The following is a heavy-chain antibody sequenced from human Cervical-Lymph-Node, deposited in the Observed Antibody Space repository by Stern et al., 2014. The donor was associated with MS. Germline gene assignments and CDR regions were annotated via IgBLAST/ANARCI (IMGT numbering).Heavy chain of an antibody. CDR2: IIPMFGTA. CDR1: GGTFNNYA. D-gene: IGHD3-16*01. V-gene: IGHV1-69*06. Sequence: VQLVQSGAEVKRPGSSVKVSCTASGGTFNNYAMNWVRQAPGQGLVWMGGIIPMFGTANQTQPFQGRVTFTADKSTNTAFMDLRSLRSADTAVYYCVLQTLGATYWGQGTTVIVSS. CDR3: VLQTLGATY. J-gene: IGHJ4*02.